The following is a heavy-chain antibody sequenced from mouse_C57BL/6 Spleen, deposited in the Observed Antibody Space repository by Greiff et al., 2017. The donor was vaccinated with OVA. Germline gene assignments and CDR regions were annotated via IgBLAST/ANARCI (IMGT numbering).Heavy chain of an antibody. V-gene: IGHV3-6*01. CDR2: ISYDGST. Sequence: EVQLVESGPGLVKPSQSLSLTCSVTGYSITSGYYWNWIRQFPGNKLEWMGYISYDGSTNYNPSLKNRISITRDTSKNQFFLKLNSVTTEDTATYYCAREDGYYRYFDVWGTGTTVTVSS. CDR3: AREDGYYRYFDV. D-gene: IGHD2-3*01. CDR1: GYSITSGYY. J-gene: IGHJ1*03.